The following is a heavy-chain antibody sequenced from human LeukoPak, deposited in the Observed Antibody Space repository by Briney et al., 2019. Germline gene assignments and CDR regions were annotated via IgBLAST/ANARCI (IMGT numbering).Heavy chain of an antibody. D-gene: IGHD6-25*01. V-gene: IGHV3-9*01. J-gene: IGHJ6*02. CDR3: AKDRAAYYGMDV. CDR2: IIWNSVSM. CDR1: GSTLDDYA. Sequence: GRSLRLSCAASGSTLDDYAMRWVRHAQGKGLEWVSGIIWNSVSMVYADFVKGRFTISRDNAKNSLYLQMNSLRAEDTALYYCAKDRAAYYGMDVWGQGTTVTVSS.